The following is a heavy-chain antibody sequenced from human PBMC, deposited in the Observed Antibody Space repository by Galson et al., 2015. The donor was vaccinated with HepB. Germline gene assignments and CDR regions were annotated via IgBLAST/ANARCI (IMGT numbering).Heavy chain of an antibody. D-gene: IGHD5-12*01. Sequence: SVKVSCKASGYTFTGYYMHWVRQAPGQGLEWMGWINPNSGGTNYAQKFQGWVTMTRDTSISTAYMELSRLRSDDTAVYYCARDRGARTQWLRRGSPNWFDPWGQGTLVTVSS. V-gene: IGHV1-2*04. CDR1: GYTFTGYY. CDR3: ARDRGARTQWLRRGSPNWFDP. CDR2: INPNSGGT. J-gene: IGHJ5*02.